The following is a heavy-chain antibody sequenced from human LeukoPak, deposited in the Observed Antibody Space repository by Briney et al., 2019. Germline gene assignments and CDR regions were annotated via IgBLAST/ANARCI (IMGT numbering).Heavy chain of an antibody. V-gene: IGHV3-30*04. Sequence: GGSLRLSCAASGFTFSSYAMHWVRRAPGKGLEWVAVISYDGSNKYYADSVKGRFTISRDNSKNTLYLQMNSLRAEDTAVYYCARDALTSKRGKGYYYYYMDVWGKGTTVTVSS. D-gene: IGHD3-10*01. CDR3: ARDALTSKRGKGYYYYYMDV. J-gene: IGHJ6*03. CDR2: ISYDGSNK. CDR1: GFTFSSYA.